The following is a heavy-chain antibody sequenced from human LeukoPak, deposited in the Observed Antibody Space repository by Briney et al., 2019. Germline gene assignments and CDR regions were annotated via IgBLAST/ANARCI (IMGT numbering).Heavy chain of an antibody. J-gene: IGHJ6*03. D-gene: IGHD2-2*02. CDR3: ARTPYCSSTSCYTHYYYYMDV. CDR2: IYYSGST. CDR1: GGSISSSSYY. Sequence: SETLSLTCTVSGGSISSSSYYWGWIRQPPGKGLEWIGSIYYSGSTYYNPSLKSRVTISVDTSKNQFSLRLSSETAADTAVYYCARTPYCSSTSCYTHYYYYMDVWGKGTTVTVSS. V-gene: IGHV4-39*01.